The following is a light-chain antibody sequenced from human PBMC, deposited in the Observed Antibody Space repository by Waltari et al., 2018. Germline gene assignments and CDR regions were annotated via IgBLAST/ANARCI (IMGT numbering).Light chain of an antibody. J-gene: IGKJ1*01. V-gene: IGKV3D-15*01. CDR3: HQYRNWPWT. CDR2: GAS. Sequence: EIVITQSPDILSVSPGDSATLSCMTSQSVDIILAWYQQKPGQAPRLLVHGASTRATGIPDRFSGSGSGTEFTLTISSLQSEDCAVYHCHQYRNWPWTFGQGTKVEIK. CDR1: QSVDII.